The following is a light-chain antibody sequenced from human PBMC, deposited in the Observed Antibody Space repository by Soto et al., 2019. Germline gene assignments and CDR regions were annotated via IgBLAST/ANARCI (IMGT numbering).Light chain of an antibody. Sequence: AIRMTQSPSSFSASTGDRVTITCRASQGISSYLAWYQQKPGKAPKLLIYTASTLQSGVPSRFSVSGSGTDFNLTIICLQSEDFATYYCQQYYNYPLTFGGGTKVEIK. J-gene: IGKJ4*01. CDR2: TAS. CDR1: QGISSY. CDR3: QQYYNYPLT. V-gene: IGKV1-8*01.